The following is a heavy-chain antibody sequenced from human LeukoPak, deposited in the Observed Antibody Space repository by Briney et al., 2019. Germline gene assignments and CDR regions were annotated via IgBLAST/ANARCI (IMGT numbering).Heavy chain of an antibody. Sequence: AGGSLRLSCAAYGFTLSSHSMNWVRQAPGKGLEWVSSISSSSSYIHSADSVKGRFTISRDNAKNSLYLQMNSLRAEDTAVYYCARDLYDSGAYSSPIDYWGQGTLVTASS. CDR3: ARDLYDSGAYSSPIDY. V-gene: IGHV3-21*01. CDR1: GFTLSSHS. CDR2: ISSSSSYI. D-gene: IGHD3-22*01. J-gene: IGHJ4*02.